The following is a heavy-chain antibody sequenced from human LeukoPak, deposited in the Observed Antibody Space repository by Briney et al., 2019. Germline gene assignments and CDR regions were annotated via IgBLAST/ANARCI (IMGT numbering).Heavy chain of an antibody. CDR2: ISDDGTMK. CDR3: AREFSGYAFDI. CDR1: GFTFSSYG. Sequence: PGRSLRLSCAASGFTFSSYGIHWVRLAPGKGLEWVAVISDDGTMKYYADSVQGRFTISRDNSRNTLYLQMNSLRAEDMAVYYCAREFSGYAFDIWGQGTMVTVSS. J-gene: IGHJ3*02. V-gene: IGHV3-30*03. D-gene: IGHD5-12*01.